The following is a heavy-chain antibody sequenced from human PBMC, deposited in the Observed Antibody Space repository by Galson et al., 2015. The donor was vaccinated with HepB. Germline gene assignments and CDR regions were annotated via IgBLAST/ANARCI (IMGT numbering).Heavy chain of an antibody. CDR3: AREGDIGVVRGSRPNDAFEI. CDR1: GGSIRSGSYY. Sequence: ETLSLTCTVSGGSIRSGSYYWGWVRQPPGKGLEWIGSLYYTGSTYYNPSLKSRVTISVDTSKNQFSLKLSSVTAADTAVYYCAREGDIGVVRGSRPNDAFEIWGQGTRVTVSP. V-gene: IGHV4-39*07. CDR2: LYYTGST. J-gene: IGHJ3*02. D-gene: IGHD2-15*01.